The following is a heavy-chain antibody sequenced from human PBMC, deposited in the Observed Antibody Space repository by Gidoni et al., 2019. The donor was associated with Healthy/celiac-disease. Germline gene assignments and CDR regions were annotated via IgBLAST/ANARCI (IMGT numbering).Heavy chain of an antibody. V-gene: IGHV3-30*18. CDR3: AKDPHIDY. J-gene: IGHJ4*02. CDR1: GFTFSSYG. Sequence: QVQLVESGGGVVPPGRSLRLSCAASGFTFSSYGMHWVRQAPGKGLEWVAVISYDGSNKYYADSVKGRFTISRDNSKNTLYLQMNSLRAEDTAVYYCAKDPHIDYWGQGTLVTVSS. CDR2: ISYDGSNK.